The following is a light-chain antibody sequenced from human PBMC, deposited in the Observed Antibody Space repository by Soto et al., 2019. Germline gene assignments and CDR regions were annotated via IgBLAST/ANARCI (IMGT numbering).Light chain of an antibody. CDR2: RNN. CDR1: SSNIGSNY. J-gene: IGLJ2*01. CDR3: AAWDDSLSVL. V-gene: IGLV1-47*01. Sequence: QSVLTQPPSASGTPGQRVTISCSGSSSNIGSNYVYWYQQLPGTAPKLLIYRNNQRPSGVPDRFSGSKSGTSASLAISGLRSADEADYYCAAWDDSLSVLFGGGTKLTVL.